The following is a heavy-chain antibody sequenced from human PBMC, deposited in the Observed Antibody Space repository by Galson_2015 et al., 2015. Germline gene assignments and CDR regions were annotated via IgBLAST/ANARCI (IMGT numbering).Heavy chain of an antibody. CDR2: ISISGGNT. J-gene: IGHJ5*02. Sequence: SLRLSCAASGFTFTNYAMSWVRQAPRKGLEWVSGISISGGNTDYADSVKGRFTISRDNSRNTLHLQMNSLRAEDTAMYYCVKGVGRLRLGDLSPWGQGTLVSVSS. CDR1: GFTFTNYA. CDR3: VKGVGRLRLGDLSP. D-gene: IGHD3-16*02. V-gene: IGHV3-23*01.